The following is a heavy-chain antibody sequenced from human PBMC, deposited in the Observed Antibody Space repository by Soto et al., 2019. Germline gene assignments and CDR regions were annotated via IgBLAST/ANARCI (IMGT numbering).Heavy chain of an antibody. CDR3: AKHVCSGGGCDYFDY. J-gene: IGHJ4*02. D-gene: IGHD2-15*01. CDR1: GFTFSSYS. V-gene: IGHV3-21*04. CDR2: ISSNGGNI. Sequence: GGSLRLSCAASGFTFSSYSMNWVRQAPGKGLEWVSSISSNGGNIYYADSVKGRFTISRDNSKNTLYLQMNSLRAEDTALYYCAKHVCSGGGCDYFDYWGLGTLVTVSS.